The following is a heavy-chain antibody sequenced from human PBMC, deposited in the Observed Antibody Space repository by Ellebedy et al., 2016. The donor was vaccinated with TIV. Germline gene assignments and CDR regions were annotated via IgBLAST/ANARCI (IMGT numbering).Heavy chain of an antibody. CDR1: GYSITSNW. J-gene: IGHJ4*02. CDR2: IYPCNSET. V-gene: IGHV5-51*01. Sequence: GESLKISCEGSGYSITSNWIGWVRQMPGKRLEWMGIIYPCNSETRYSPSFQGQATLSSDKSISTAYLQWSSLKASDTAMYYCARHGKGGGNFEYWGQGTLVIVSS. D-gene: IGHD2-15*01. CDR3: ARHGKGGGNFEY.